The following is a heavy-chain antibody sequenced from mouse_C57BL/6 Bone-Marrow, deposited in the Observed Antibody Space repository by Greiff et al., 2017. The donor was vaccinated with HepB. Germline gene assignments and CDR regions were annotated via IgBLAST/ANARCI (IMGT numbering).Heavy chain of an antibody. CDR2: IYPGDGDT. J-gene: IGHJ3*01. CDR3: ARSSLYDGYYPFAY. V-gene: IGHV1-80*01. CDR1: GYAFSSYW. D-gene: IGHD2-3*01. Sequence: VHLVESGAELVKPGASVKISCKASGYAFSSYWMNWVKQRPGKGLEWIGQIYPGDGDTNYNGKFKGKATLTADKSSSTAYMQLSSLTSEDSAVYFCARSSLYDGYYPFAYWGQGTLVTVSA.